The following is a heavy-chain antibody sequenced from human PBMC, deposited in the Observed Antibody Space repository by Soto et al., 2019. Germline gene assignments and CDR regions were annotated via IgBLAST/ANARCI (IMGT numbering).Heavy chain of an antibody. D-gene: IGHD3-10*01. CDR2: FHSSGAT. J-gene: IGHJ4*01. CDR1: GASISSADYY. CDR3: ASIWFGDFDY. Sequence: QVQLQESGPGLVKPSQTLSLTCTVSGASISSADYYWSWIRQPPGKGLEWIGYFHSSGATYKDPSLKSLVTISVDTSKNQISLKLDSVTAADTAIYYCASIWFGDFDYWGHGTLVTISS. V-gene: IGHV4-30-4*01.